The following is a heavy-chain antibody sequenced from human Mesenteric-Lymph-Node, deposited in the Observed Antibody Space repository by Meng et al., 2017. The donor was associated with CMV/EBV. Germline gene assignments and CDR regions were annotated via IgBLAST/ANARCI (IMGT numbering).Heavy chain of an antibody. CDR2: INHSGST. Sequence: GSLRLSCAVYGGSFSGYYWSWIRQPPGKGLEWIGEINHSGSTNYNPSLKSRVTISVDTSKNQFSLKLSSVTAADTAVYYCARRWSGSYLEYFQHWGQGTLVTVSS. D-gene: IGHD1-26*01. CDR3: ARRWSGSYLEYFQH. CDR1: GGSFSGYY. J-gene: IGHJ1*01. V-gene: IGHV4-34*01.